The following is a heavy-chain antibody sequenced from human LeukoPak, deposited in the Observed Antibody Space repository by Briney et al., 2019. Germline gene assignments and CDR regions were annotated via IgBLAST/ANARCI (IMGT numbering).Heavy chain of an antibody. D-gene: IGHD5-12*01. CDR1: GGSFSGYY. CDR2: INHSGST. V-gene: IGHV4-34*01. J-gene: IGHJ4*02. Sequence: SETLSLTCAVYGGSFSGYYWSWIRQPPGKGLEWIGEINHSGSTNYNPSLKSRVTISVDTSKNQFSLKLSSVTAADAAVYYCARGRGYSGLLDYWGQGTLVTVSS. CDR3: ARGRGYSGLLDY.